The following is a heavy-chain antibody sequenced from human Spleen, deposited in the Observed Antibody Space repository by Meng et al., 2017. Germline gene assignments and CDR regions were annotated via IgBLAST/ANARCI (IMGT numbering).Heavy chain of an antibody. CDR1: GVSFRDSD. J-gene: IGHJ3*02. Sequence: GESLKISCAVSGVSFRDSDIHWVRQASGKGLEWVGRIGGKPKSYAAAYAASVRGRFSISRDDSRTTAFLQMNSLKTEDTAVYYCTIYISGHIWGPGTLVTVSS. D-gene: IGHD6-19*01. CDR3: TIYISGHI. CDR2: IGGKPKSYAA. V-gene: IGHV3-73*01.